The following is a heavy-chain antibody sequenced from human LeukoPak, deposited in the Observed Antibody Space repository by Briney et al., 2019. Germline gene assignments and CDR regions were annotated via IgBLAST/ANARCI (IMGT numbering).Heavy chain of an antibody. D-gene: IGHD3-10*01. CDR1: GGTFSSYA. CDR3: ATTGRVTMVRGVIPNVDC. V-gene: IGHV1-69*05. J-gene: IGHJ4*02. CDR2: IIPIFGTA. Sequence: SVKVSCKASGGTFSSYAISWVRQAPGQGLEWMGRIIPIFGTANYAQKFQGRVTITTDESTSTAYMELSSLRSEDTAVYYCATTGRVTMVRGVIPNVDCWGQGTLVTVSS.